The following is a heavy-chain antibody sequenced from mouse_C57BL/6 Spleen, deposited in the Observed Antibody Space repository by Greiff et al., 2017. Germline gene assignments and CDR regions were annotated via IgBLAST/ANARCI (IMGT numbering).Heavy chain of an antibody. CDR3: AINYAYVPWYFDV. CDR2: INPSTGGT. Sequence: VQLQQSGPELVQPGASVKISCKASGYSFTGYYMNWVKQSPEKSLEWIGQINPSTGGTTYNQKFKAKDTLTVDKSSSTAYMQLKSLTSEDSAVYYCAINYAYVPWYFDVWGTGTTVTVSS. CDR1: GYSFTGYY. D-gene: IGHD2-2*01. J-gene: IGHJ1*03. V-gene: IGHV1-42*01.